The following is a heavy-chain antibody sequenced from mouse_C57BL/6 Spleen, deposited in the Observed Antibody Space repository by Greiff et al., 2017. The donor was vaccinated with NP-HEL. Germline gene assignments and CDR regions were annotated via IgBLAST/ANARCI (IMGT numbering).Heavy chain of an antibody. D-gene: IGHD1-1*01. CDR1: GFTFSSYA. Sequence: EVKVEESGGGLVKPGGSLKLSCAASGFTFSSYAMSWVRQTPEKRLEWVATISDGGSYTYYPDNVKGRFTISRDNAKNNLYLQMSHLKSEDTAMYYCAREGYGSSYPYWGQGTTLTVSS. CDR3: AREGYGSSYPY. V-gene: IGHV5-4*01. CDR2: ISDGGSYT. J-gene: IGHJ2*01.